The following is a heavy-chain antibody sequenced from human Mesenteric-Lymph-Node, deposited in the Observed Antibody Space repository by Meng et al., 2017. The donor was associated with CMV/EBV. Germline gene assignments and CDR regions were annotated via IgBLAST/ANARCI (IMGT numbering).Heavy chain of an antibody. CDR2: IIPIFGTA. D-gene: IGHD2-2*01. CDR1: SGYA. CDR3: AREYCSSTSCYSPGITTFDP. V-gene: IGHV1-69*01. Sequence: SGYASSWVQQCPWQWLEWMGGIIPIFGTANYAQKCQGRFTITADESSSTAYMELSSLRSEDTAVDYCAREYCSSTSCYSPGITTFDPWGQGTLVTVSS. J-gene: IGHJ5*02.